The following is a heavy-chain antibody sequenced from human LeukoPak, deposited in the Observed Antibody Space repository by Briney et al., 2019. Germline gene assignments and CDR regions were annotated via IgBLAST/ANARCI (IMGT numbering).Heavy chain of an antibody. D-gene: IGHD2-2*02. J-gene: IGHJ3*02. CDR3: AGVPAAIKGDAFDI. Sequence: SETLSLTCTVSGGSISSHYWSWIRQPPGEGLEWIGYIYYSGSTNYNPSLKSRVTISVDTSKNQFSLKLSSVTAADTAVYYCAGVPAAIKGDAFDIWGQGTMVTVSS. CDR2: IYYSGST. V-gene: IGHV4-59*11. CDR1: GGSISSHY.